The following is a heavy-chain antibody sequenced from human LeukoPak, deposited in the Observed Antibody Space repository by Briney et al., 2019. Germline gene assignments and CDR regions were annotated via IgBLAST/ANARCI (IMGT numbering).Heavy chain of an antibody. J-gene: IGHJ3*02. CDR1: GGSISSYY. D-gene: IGHD6-19*01. CDR3: ARTDNYQWPYAFGI. Sequence: SETLSLTCTVSGGSISSYYWSWIRQPPGKGLEWIGYIYYSGSTNYNPSLKSRVTISVDTSKNQFSLKLSSVTAADTAVYYCARTDNYQWPYAFGIWGQGTMVTVSS. CDR2: IYYSGST. V-gene: IGHV4-59*01.